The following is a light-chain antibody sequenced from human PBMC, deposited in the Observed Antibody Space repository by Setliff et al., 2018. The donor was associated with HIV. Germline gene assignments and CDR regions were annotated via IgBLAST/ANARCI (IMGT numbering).Light chain of an antibody. CDR3: CSYVRGSTYV. Sequence: QSVLTQPANVSGSPGQSITLSCTGTSSDIGRYNYVSWYQQHPGKGPTLVIFDVSERPSGASNRFSVSKSGNTASLIISGLQPDDEADDYCCSYVRGSTYVFGSGTKVTV. J-gene: IGLJ1*01. CDR1: SSDIGRYNY. V-gene: IGLV2-14*03. CDR2: DVS.